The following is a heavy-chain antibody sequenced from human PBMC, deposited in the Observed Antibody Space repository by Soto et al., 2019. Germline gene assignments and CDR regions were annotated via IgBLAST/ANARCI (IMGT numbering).Heavy chain of an antibody. V-gene: IGHV4-39*01. J-gene: IGHJ4*02. CDR2: IYYSGST. CDR3: ARVLMVYFDY. Sequence: SETLSLTCTVSVGTISSSSYYWGWIRQPPGKGLEWIGSIYYSGSTYYNPSLKSRVTISVDTSKNQFSLKLSSVTAADTAVYYCARVLMVYFDYWGQGTLVTVSS. CDR1: VGTISSSSYY. D-gene: IGHD2-8*01.